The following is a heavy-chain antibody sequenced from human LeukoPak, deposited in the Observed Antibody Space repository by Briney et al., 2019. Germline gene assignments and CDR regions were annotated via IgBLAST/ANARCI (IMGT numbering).Heavy chain of an antibody. CDR2: IRGDGRAT. D-gene: IGHD1-26*01. CDR3: AKDPWGWGATDLEGLDY. V-gene: IGHV3-74*01. Sequence: GGSLRLSCAASGFTFGPYTMNWVRQAPGKELVWVARIRGDGRATTYADSVKGRFTISRDNAMNTVFLQMNSLRAEDTAVYYCAKDPWGWGATDLEGLDYWGQGTLVTVSS. J-gene: IGHJ4*02. CDR1: GFTFGPYT.